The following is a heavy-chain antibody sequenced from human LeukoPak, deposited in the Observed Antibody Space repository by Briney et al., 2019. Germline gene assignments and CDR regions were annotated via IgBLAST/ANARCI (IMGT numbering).Heavy chain of an antibody. CDR1: GFTFSSYW. CDR2: IGGDGTTT. Sequence: GGSLRLSCTASGFTFSSYWMHWVRQAPGKGLVWVSHIGGDGTTTGYADSVKGRFTISRDNAKNTLYLQMNSLRVEDTAVYYCARSIVVPGHYWGQGNLVTVSS. CDR3: ARSIVVPGHY. D-gene: IGHD6-19*01. V-gene: IGHV3-74*01. J-gene: IGHJ4*02.